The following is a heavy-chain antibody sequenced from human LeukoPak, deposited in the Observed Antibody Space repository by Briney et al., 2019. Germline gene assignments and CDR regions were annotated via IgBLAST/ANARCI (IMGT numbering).Heavy chain of an antibody. D-gene: IGHD6-25*01. CDR1: GYTFTSYG. J-gene: IGHJ5*02. V-gene: IGHV1-2*02. CDR2: INPNSGGT. Sequence: ASVKVSCKASGYTFTSYGISWVRQAPGQGLEWMGWINPNSGGTNYAQKFQGRVTMTRDTSISTAYMELSRLRSDDTAVYYCARPRIAANWFDPWGQGTLVTVSS. CDR3: ARPRIAANWFDP.